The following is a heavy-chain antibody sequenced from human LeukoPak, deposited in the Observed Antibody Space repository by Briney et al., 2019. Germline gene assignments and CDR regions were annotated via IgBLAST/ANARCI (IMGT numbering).Heavy chain of an antibody. CDR2: INPSGGST. D-gene: IGHD3-22*01. CDR3: ARDYGAGVVVTPDLPDY. V-gene: IGHV1-46*01. J-gene: IGHJ4*02. CDR1: GYTFTGYY. Sequence: GASVKVSCKASGYTFTGYYMHWVRQAPGQGLEWMGWINPSGGSTSYAQKFQGRVTMTRDTSTSTVYMELSSLRSEDTAVYYCARDYGAGVVVTPDLPDYWGQGTLVTVSS.